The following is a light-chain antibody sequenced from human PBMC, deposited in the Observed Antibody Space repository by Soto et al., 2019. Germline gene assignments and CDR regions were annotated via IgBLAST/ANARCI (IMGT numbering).Light chain of an antibody. V-gene: IGKV3-20*01. CDR3: QQYGSSPLT. Sequence: EIVLTQSPGTLSLSVGERVTLSCRASQSVSSYLAWYQQTPGQAPRLLIYDTSNSATGTPDRFSGSGSGTDFTLTLSRLEPEDFTVYYCQQYGSSPLTFGGGTTVEIK. CDR1: QSVSSY. CDR2: DTS. J-gene: IGKJ4*01.